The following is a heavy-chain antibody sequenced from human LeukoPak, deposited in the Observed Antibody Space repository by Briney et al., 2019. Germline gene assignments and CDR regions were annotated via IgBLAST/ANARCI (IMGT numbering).Heavy chain of an antibody. V-gene: IGHV4-38-2*02. J-gene: IGHJ3*02. CDR1: GYFISSSYY. CDR3: ARADDCTNGVCDAFDI. CDR2: IYHSGTT. Sequence: PSETLSLTCTVSGYFISSSYYWGWIRQPPGKGLEWIGSIYHSGTTYYNPSLKSRVTMSVDTSKNQFFLKLSSVTAADTAVYYCARADDCTNGVCDAFDIWGQGTMVTVSS. D-gene: IGHD2-8*01.